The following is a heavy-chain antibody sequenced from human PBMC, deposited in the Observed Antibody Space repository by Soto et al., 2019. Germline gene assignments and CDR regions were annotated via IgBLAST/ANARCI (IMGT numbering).Heavy chain of an antibody. D-gene: IGHD3-10*01. CDR1: GDSISSNQ. V-gene: IGHV4-59*01. J-gene: IGHJ4*01. CDR3: AREHMGSLDY. Sequence: KTSETLSLTCTVSGDSISSNQWGWIRQPPGKGLEWIGYISKSGSANHNPSLKSRVTMSIDMAKNQFSLRLSSMTAADTAVYFCAREHMGSLDYWGHGTLVTVSS. CDR2: ISKSGSA.